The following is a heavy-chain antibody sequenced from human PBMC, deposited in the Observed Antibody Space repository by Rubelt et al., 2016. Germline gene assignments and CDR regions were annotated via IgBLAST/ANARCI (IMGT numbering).Heavy chain of an antibody. Sequence: SGGSTYYADSVKGRFTISRDNSKNTLYLQMNSLRAEDTAVYYCARRLSSAYYYDSSGHMGFDYWGQGTLVTVSS. CDR3: ARRLSSAYYYDSSGHMGFDY. CDR2: SGGST. J-gene: IGHJ4*02. V-gene: IGHV3-66*02. D-gene: IGHD3-22*01.